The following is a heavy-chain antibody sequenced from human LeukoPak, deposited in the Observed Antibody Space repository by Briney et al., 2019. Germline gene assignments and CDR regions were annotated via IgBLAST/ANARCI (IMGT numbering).Heavy chain of an antibody. CDR1: GFTFSSYA. J-gene: IGHJ4*02. CDR2: ISGSGGST. D-gene: IGHD2-15*01. V-gene: IGHV3-23*01. Sequence: GGSLRLSCAASGFTFSSYAMSWVRQAPGKGLEWVSAISGSGGSTYYADSVKGRFTISRDNSRNTLYMQMNSLRAEDTAVYFCAVVAATRESYYFDYWGQGTLVTVSS. CDR3: AVVAATRESYYFDY.